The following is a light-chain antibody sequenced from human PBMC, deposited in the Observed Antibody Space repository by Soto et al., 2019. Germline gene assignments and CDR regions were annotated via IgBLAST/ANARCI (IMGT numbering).Light chain of an antibody. CDR1: GSTFGAGSD. CDR2: YNT. J-gene: IGLJ2*01. CDR3: QCYDSSLTVL. Sequence: QSVLTQPPSVSGAPGQRVTISCTVSGSTFGAGSDVHWYQQVPGTAPKLLISYNTNRPSGVPDRFSGSTSGTSASLAISGLQPEDEADYYCQCYDSSLTVLFGGGTKVTVL. V-gene: IGLV1-40*01.